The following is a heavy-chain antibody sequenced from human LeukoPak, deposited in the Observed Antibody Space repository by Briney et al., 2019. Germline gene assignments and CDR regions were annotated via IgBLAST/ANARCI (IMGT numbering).Heavy chain of an antibody. V-gene: IGHV3-23*01. J-gene: IGHJ5*02. CDR1: GFTFSSYA. CDR2: ISGSGGST. D-gene: IGHD2-2*01. Sequence: GGSLRLSCAASGFTFSSYAMSWVRQAPGKGLEWVSAISGSGGSTYYADSVKGRFTISRDNSKNTPYLQMNSLRAEDTAVYYCAKDRGGYCSSTSCHNWFDPWGQGTLVTVSS. CDR3: AKDRGGYCSSTSCHNWFDP.